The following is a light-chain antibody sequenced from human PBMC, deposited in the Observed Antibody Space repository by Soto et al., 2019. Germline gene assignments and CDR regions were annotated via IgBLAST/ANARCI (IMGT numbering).Light chain of an antibody. J-gene: IGKJ1*01. V-gene: IGKV3-20*01. CDR2: AAS. CDR1: QSVSSSY. Sequence: EIVLTQSPGTLSLSPGERATLSCRASQSVSSSYLAWYQQKPGQAPRLLIYAASSRTTGIPDRFSGSGSGTDFTLTISRLEPEDFAVYYCQQYASSPTSFGQGTKVEIK. CDR3: QQYASSPTS.